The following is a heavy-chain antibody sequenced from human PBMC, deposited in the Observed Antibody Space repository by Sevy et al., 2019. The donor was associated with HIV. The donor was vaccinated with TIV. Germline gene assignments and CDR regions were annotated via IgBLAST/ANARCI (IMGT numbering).Heavy chain of an antibody. CDR2: MNPNSGNT. V-gene: IGHV1-8*01. CDR1: GYTFTSYD. CDR3: ARSPAWHGDYYYFDY. D-gene: IGHD4-17*01. J-gene: IGHJ4*02. Sequence: ASVKVSCKASGYTFTSYDINWVRQATGQGLEWMGWMNPNSGNTGCAQRFQGRVTMTRNTSISTAYMELSSLRSEDAAVYYCARSPAWHGDYYYFDYWGQGSSVTVSS.